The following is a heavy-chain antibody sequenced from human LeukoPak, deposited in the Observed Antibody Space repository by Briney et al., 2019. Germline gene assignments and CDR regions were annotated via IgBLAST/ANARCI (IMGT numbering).Heavy chain of an antibody. J-gene: IGHJ5*02. CDR1: GGSFSGYY. CDR3: ARMRWDTVTTFNPGVDP. CDR2: INHSGST. V-gene: IGHV4-34*01. Sequence: PSETLSLTCAVYGGSFSGYYWSWIRQPPGKGLEWIGEINHSGSTNYNPSLKSRVTISVDTSKNQFSLKLSSVTAADTAVYYCARMRWDTVTTFNPGVDPWGQGTLVTVSS. D-gene: IGHD4-17*01.